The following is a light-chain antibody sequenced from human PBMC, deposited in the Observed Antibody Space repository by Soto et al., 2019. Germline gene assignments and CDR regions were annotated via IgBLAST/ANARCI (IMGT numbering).Light chain of an antibody. CDR2: TNN. V-gene: IGLV1-44*01. Sequence: QSVLTQPPSTSGTPGQRVTISCSGSSSNIGSNTVHWYQQIPGTAPKLLIYTNNQRPSGVSDRFSGSKSDTSASLVISGLQSEDEADYYGATWDNGLTGVVFGGGTQLTVL. CDR3: ATWDNGLTGVV. CDR1: SSNIGSNT. J-gene: IGLJ2*01.